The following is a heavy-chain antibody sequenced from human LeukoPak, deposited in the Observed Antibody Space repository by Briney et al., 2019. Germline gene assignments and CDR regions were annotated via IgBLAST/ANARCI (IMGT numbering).Heavy chain of an antibody. J-gene: IGHJ6*02. CDR1: GYTFTSYA. D-gene: IGHD5-18*01. CDR3: ARGGQLYYYYYGMDV. Sequence: GASVTVSCKASGYTFTSYAMNWVRQAPGQGLEWMGWINTNTGNPTYAQGFTGRFVFSLDTSVSTAYLQISSLKAKDTAVYYCARGGQLYYYYYGMDVWGQGTTVTVSS. V-gene: IGHV7-4-1*02. CDR2: INTNTGNP.